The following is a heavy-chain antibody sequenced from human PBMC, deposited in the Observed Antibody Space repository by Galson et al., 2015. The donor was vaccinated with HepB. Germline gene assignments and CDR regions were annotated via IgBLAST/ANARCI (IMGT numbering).Heavy chain of an antibody. CDR2: IYHTGIT. Sequence: LSLTCAVAGASVTSGNWWSWVRQPPGKGLEWIAEIYHTGITNYNPSLKSRVTMSMDKSENQLSLMLNSVTAADTAVYYCARESPYSGTYFDYWGQGIMVTVSS. J-gene: IGHJ4*02. D-gene: IGHD1-26*01. V-gene: IGHV4-4*02. CDR3: ARESPYSGTYFDY. CDR1: GASVTSGNW.